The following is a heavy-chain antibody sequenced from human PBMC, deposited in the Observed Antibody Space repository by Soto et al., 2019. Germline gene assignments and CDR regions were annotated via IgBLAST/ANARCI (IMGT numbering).Heavy chain of an antibody. V-gene: IGHV3-48*01. D-gene: IGHD4-17*01. CDR3: ARDGDYGDYAP. CDR2: ISSSSSTI. J-gene: IGHJ5*02. CDR1: GFNFSSYS. Sequence: EVQLVESGGGLVQPGGSLRLSCAASGFNFSSYSMNWVRQAPGKGLEWVSYISSSSSTIYYADSVKGRFTISRDNAKNSLYLQLNCLRAEDTAVYYCARDGDYGDYAPWGQGTLVTVSS.